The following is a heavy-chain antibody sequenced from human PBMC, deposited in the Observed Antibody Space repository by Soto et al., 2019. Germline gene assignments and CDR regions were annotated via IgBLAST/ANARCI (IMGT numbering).Heavy chain of an antibody. CDR1: GGTFSSYT. V-gene: IGHV1-69*04. D-gene: IGHD3-10*02. CDR3: ARDCSHKENWFDP. CDR2: IIPILGIA. J-gene: IGHJ5*02. Sequence: SVKVSCKASGGTFSSYTISWVRQAPGQGLEWMGRIIPILGIANYAQKFQGRVAITADKSTSTAYMELSSLRSEDTAVYYCARDCSHKENWFDPWGQGTLVTVSS.